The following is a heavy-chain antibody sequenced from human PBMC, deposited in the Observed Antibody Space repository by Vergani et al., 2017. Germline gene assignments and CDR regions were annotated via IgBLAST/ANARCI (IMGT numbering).Heavy chain of an antibody. V-gene: IGHV4-39*01. CDR2: IHNSGNG. CDR3: ASEKYYSDSTYHFSGRYFDV. CDR1: GDSIISRSYY. Sequence: QTQLQESGPGLVKASETLSLTCTVPGDSIISRSYYWGWIRQPPGKGLEWIWSIHNSGNGDSSSSLKSRVTISADTTKNQFSLRLTSMTAADTTVYYWASEKYYSDSTYHFSGRYFDVWGRGTLVTVPS. D-gene: IGHD1-26*01. J-gene: IGHJ2*01.